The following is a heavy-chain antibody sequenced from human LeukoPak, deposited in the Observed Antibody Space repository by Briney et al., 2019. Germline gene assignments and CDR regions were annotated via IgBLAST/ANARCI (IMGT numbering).Heavy chain of an antibody. CDR3: ARGSDWDFDY. D-gene: IGHD6-19*01. J-gene: IGHJ4*02. V-gene: IGHV3-66*01. Sequence: GGSLRLSCAASGFTVSSYYMYWVRQAPGKGLEWVSFIYSGGSTYYADSVKGRFTISRDNSKNTLYLQMNSLRAEDTAVYYCARGSDWDFDYWGQGTLVTVSS. CDR2: IYSGGST. CDR1: GFTVSSYY.